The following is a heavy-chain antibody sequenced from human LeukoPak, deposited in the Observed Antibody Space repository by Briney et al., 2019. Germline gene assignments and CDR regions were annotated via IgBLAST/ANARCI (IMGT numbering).Heavy chain of an antibody. J-gene: IGHJ6*03. D-gene: IGHD3-3*01. Sequence: GGSLRLSCAASGFTFSSYGMHWVRQAPGKGLEWVAVISYDGSNKYYADSVKGRFTISRDNSKNTLYLQMNSLGAEDTAVYYCAKVGSRDYDFRSGYFAYYYYMDVWGKGTTVTVSS. CDR1: GFTFSSYG. CDR3: AKVGSRDYDFRSGYFAYYYYMDV. CDR2: ISYDGSNK. V-gene: IGHV3-30*18.